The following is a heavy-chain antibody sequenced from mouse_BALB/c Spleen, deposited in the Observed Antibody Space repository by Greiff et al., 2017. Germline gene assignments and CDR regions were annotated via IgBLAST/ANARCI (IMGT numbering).Heavy chain of an antibody. CDR1: GYSITSDYA. Sequence: EVQGVESGPGLVKPSQSLSLTCTVTGYSITSDYAWNWIRQFPGNKLEWMGYISYSGSTSYNPSLKSRISITRDTSKNQFFLQLNSVTTEDTATYYCAGGVITKGWFAYWGQGTLVTVSA. V-gene: IGHV3-2*02. CDR3: AGGVITKGWFAY. CDR2: ISYSGST. D-gene: IGHD1-2*01. J-gene: IGHJ3*01.